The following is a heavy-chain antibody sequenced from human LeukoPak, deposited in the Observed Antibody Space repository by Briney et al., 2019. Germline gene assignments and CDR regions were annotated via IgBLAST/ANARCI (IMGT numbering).Heavy chain of an antibody. V-gene: IGHV3-23*01. J-gene: IGHJ4*02. CDR3: ARARGYGAASY. D-gene: IGHD4-17*01. Sequence: GGSLRLSCAASGFTFSSYAMSWVRQAPGKGLEWVSAISGGGDSTYYADSVKGRFTISRDNAKNSLYLQMNSLRAEDTAVYYCARARGYGAASYWGQGTLVTVSS. CDR2: ISGGGDST. CDR1: GFTFSSYA.